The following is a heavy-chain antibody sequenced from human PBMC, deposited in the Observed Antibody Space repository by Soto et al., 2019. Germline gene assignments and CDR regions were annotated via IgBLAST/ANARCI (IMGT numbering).Heavy chain of an antibody. J-gene: IGHJ4*02. CDR3: ARAGDYIWRSYRRLKFLDY. V-gene: IGHV3-21*01. Sequence: PVGSLRLSCAASGFTFSSYSMNWVRQAPGKGLEWVSSISSSSSYIYYADSVKGRFTISRDNAKNSLYLQMNSLRAEDTAVYYCARAGDYIWRSYRRLKFLDYWGQGTLVTVSS. D-gene: IGHD3-16*02. CDR2: ISSSSSYI. CDR1: GFTFSSYS.